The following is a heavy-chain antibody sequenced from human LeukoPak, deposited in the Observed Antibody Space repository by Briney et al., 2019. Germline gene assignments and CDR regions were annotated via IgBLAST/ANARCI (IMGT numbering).Heavy chain of an antibody. CDR1: GYTFTSYG. J-gene: IGHJ4*02. V-gene: IGHV1-18*01. D-gene: IGHD3-22*01. Sequence: ASVKVSCKASGYTFTSYGISWVRQAPGQGLEWMGWISAYNGNTNYAQKLQGRVTMTTDTSTSTAYMELRSLRSDDTAVYYCAREDSSGYHGQNRIFDYWGQGTLVTVSS. CDR3: AREDSSGYHGQNRIFDY. CDR2: ISAYNGNT.